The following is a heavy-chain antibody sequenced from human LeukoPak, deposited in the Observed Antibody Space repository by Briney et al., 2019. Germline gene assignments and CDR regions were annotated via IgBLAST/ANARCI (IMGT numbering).Heavy chain of an antibody. CDR3: ARALNIVVVG. J-gene: IGHJ4*02. D-gene: IGHD2-15*01. CDR1: GFTFSSYS. V-gene: IGHV3-21*01. CDR2: ISSSSSYI. Sequence: GGSLRLSCAASGFTFSSYSMHWVRQAPGKGLEWVSSISSSSSYIYYADSVKGRFTISRDNAKNSLYLQMNSLRAEDTAVYYCARALNIVVVGWGQGTLVTVSS.